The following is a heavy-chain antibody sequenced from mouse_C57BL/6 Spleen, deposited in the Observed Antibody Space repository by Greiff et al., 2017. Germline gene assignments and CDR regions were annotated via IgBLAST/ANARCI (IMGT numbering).Heavy chain of an antibody. CDR1: GFTFRSYA. D-gene: IGHD6-5*01. Sequence: EVQPVESGGGLVKPGGSLKLSCAASGFTFRSYAMSWVRQTPEKRLEWVATISDGGSYNYYPDNVTGRFTISRDNAKNNQYLQMSHLMSEDTAMYYCARAYDYYSMDYWGQGTSLTVSS. J-gene: IGHJ4*01. CDR2: ISDGGSYN. CDR3: ARAYDYYSMDY. V-gene: IGHV5-4*01.